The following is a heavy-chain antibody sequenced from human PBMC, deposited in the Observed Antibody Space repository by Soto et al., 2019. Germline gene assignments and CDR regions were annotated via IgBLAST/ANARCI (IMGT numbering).Heavy chain of an antibody. J-gene: IGHJ6*02. CDR1: GXGFSDHD. CDR2: IRNKANSYTT. D-gene: IGHD2-2*01. CDR3: ARGGYCSSTSCYRDYYGMDV. V-gene: IGHV3-72*01. Sequence: GSLRLSGAASGXGFSDHDMYWVRQAPGKGLELVGRIRNKANSYTTEYAASVRGRFTISRDDSKDSLYLQMNTLKSEDTAVYYCARGGYCSSTSCYRDYYGMDVWAQGTTGTVS.